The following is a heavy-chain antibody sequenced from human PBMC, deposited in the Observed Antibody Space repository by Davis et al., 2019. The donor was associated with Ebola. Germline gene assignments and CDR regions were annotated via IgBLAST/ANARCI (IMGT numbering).Heavy chain of an antibody. V-gene: IGHV1-69*13. CDR3: AKARSAVAGTLDY. Sequence: SVKVSCKASGGTFSSYAISWVRQAPGQGLEWMGGIIPIFGTANYAQKFQGRVTITADESTSTAYMELSSLRSEDTAVYYCAKARSAVAGTLDYWGQGTLVTVSS. D-gene: IGHD6-19*01. J-gene: IGHJ4*02. CDR1: GGTFSSYA. CDR2: IIPIFGTA.